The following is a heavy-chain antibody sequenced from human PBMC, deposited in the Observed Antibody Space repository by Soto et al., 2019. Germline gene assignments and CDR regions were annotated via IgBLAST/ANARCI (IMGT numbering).Heavy chain of an antibody. V-gene: IGHV4-4*02. CDR2: VYHTGDP. CDR1: GGTVASSHW. D-gene: IGHD2-21*02. CDR3: AREIVTAGGNNYFDP. Sequence: QVQLQESGPRLVKPSGSLSLTCGVSGGTVASSHWWSWVRQSPGGGLEWIGNVYHTGDPNFNTSLQSRVTISVDKSNNQFSLRLNSLTAADTAVYFCAREIVTAGGNNYFDPWGPGTLVTVSS. J-gene: IGHJ5*02.